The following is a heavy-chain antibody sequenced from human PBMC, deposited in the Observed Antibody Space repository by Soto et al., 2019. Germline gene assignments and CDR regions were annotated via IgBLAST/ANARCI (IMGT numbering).Heavy chain of an antibody. V-gene: IGHV1-8*01. CDR2: MNPDTGHT. CDR1: GYIFTSYD. CDR3: ARVRKTRYTYESPGGPLSK. D-gene: IGHD5-18*01. J-gene: IGHJ4*02. Sequence: QVQLVQSGAEVRQPGASVKVSCEASGYIFTSYDFSWVRQAAGQGLEWMGWMNPDTGHTGYVQRFQDRLTLTRNTSITTAYMELNSLTSDDTAIYYCARVRKTRYTYESPGGPLSKWGQGTLVTVTS.